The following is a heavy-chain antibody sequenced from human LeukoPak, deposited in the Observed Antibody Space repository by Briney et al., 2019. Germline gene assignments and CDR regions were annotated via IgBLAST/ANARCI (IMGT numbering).Heavy chain of an antibody. CDR1: GGSINNYY. CDR3: ASLYYGSGSFDY. Sequence: PSETLSLTCTVSGGSINNYYWSWIRQPPGKGLEWIGYIYYSGSTNYNPSLKSRVTISVDTSKNQFSLKLTSVTAADTAVYYCASLYYGSGSFDYWGQGTLVTVSS. V-gene: IGHV4-59*01. CDR2: IYYSGST. J-gene: IGHJ4*02. D-gene: IGHD3-10*01.